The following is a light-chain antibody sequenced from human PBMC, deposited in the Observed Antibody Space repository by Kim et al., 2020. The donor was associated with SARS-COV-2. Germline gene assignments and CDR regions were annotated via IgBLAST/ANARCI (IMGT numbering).Light chain of an antibody. CDR3: QAWDSNTGV. CDR1: KLGDKY. CDR2: QDI. Sequence: VSPGQTASITCSGDKLGDKYACWYQQKPGQSPVLVIYQDIKRPSGIPERFSGSNAGNTATLTISGTQAMDEADYYCQAWDSNTGVFGGGTQLTVL. J-gene: IGLJ2*01. V-gene: IGLV3-1*01.